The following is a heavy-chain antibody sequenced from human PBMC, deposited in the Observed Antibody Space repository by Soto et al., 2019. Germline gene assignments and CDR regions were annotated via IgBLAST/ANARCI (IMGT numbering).Heavy chain of an antibody. CDR3: ARGTEWLRSRGEFDY. J-gene: IGHJ4*02. V-gene: IGHV4-59*08. CDR1: GGSISSYY. Sequence: SETLSLTCTVSGGSISSYYWSWIRQPPGKGLEWIGYIYYSGSTNYNPSLKSRVTISVDTSKNQFSLKLSSVTAADTAVYYCARGTEWLRSRGEFDYWGQGTLVTVSS. D-gene: IGHD5-12*01. CDR2: IYYSGST.